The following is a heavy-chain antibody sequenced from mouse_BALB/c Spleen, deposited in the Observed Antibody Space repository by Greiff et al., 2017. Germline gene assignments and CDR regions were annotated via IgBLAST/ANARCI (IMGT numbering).Heavy chain of an antibody. J-gene: IGHJ2*01. CDR2: ISSGSSTI. V-gene: IGHV5-17*02. D-gene: IGHD2-1*01. CDR3: ARNYGNYVHFFFDY. CDR1: GFTFSSFG. Sequence: EVMLVESGGGLVQPGGSRKLSCAASGFTFSSFGMHWVRQAPEKGLEWVAYISSGSSTIYYADTVKGRFTISRDNPKNTLFLQMTSLRSEDTAMYYCARNYGNYVHFFFDYWGQGTTLTVSS.